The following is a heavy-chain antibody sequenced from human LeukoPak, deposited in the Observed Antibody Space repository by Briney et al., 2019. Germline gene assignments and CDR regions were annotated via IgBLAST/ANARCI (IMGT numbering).Heavy chain of an antibody. Sequence: SVKVSCQACLYSFTTYYIHWVRQAPGHGVEWMGRINPLSSGTDCAEKFRGRVTMTRDTSINTAYMELSSLRFDDTAIYYFARVSRLEPLHNGGQGTQVTVSS. CDR2: INPLSSGT. CDR3: ARVSRLEPLHN. D-gene: IGHD1-1*01. J-gene: IGHJ4*01. V-gene: IGHV1-2*06. CDR1: LYSFTTYY.